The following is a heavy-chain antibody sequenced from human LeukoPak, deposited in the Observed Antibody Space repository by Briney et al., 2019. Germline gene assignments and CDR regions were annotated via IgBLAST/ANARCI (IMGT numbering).Heavy chain of an antibody. J-gene: IGHJ6*02. D-gene: IGHD3-22*01. V-gene: IGHV3-7*01. CDR1: GFTFSEFW. CDR3: AREVDSNVTRYYYDSSGYYLGYYYYGMDV. Sequence: GGSLRLSCAASGFTFSEFWMSWVRQAPGKGLEWVANIKQDGSEKYYVDSVKGRFTISRDNAKNSLYLQMNSLRAEDTAVYYCAREVDSNVTRYYYDSSGYYLGYYYYGMDVWGQGTTVTVSS. CDR2: IKQDGSEK.